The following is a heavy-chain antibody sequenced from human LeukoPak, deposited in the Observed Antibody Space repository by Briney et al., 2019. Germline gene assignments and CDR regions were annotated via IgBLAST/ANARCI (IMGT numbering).Heavy chain of an antibody. J-gene: IGHJ3*02. Sequence: SETLSLTCAVSGYSISSGYYWGWIRQPPGKGLEWIGSIYHSGSTYYNPSLKSRVTLSVDTSKNQFSLKLSSVTAADTAVYYCASHKAPDAFDIWGQGTMVTVSS. CDR2: IYHSGST. CDR3: ASHKAPDAFDI. CDR1: GYSISSGYY. V-gene: IGHV4-38-2*01.